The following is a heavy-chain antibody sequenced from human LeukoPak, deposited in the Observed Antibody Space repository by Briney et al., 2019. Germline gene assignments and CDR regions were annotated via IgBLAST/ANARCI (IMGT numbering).Heavy chain of an antibody. CDR1: GFTFSSYD. CDR3: ARDLVRFGGWYDH. D-gene: IGHD2-15*01. V-gene: IGHV3-23*01. Sequence: GGSLRLSCAASGFTFSSYDMSWVRQAPGKGLEWVSAIGGGGNGFTTYYGEFMKGRFTISRDNSKNTLYLQMNSLRAEDTAVYYCARDLVRFGGWYDHWGQGTLVTVSS. J-gene: IGHJ5*02. CDR2: IGGGGNGFTT.